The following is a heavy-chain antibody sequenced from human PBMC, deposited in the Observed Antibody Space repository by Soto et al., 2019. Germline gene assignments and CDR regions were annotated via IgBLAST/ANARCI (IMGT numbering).Heavy chain of an antibody. D-gene: IGHD1-26*01. Sequence: TSETLSLTCAVYGGSFSGYYWSWIRQPPGKGLEWIGEINHSGSTNYNPSLKSRVTISVDTSKNQFSLKLSSVTAADTAVYYCARGSLGGIVGATDGMDVWGQGTTVTVSS. CDR2: INHSGST. J-gene: IGHJ6*02. V-gene: IGHV4-34*01. CDR1: GGSFSGYY. CDR3: ARGSLGGIVGATDGMDV.